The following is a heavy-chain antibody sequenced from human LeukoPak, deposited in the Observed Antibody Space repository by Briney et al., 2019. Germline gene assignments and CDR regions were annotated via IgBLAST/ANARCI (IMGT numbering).Heavy chain of an antibody. D-gene: IGHD2-2*01. CDR2: INPSGGST. Sequence: ASVTVSCKASGYTFTSYYMHWVRQAPGQGLEWMGIINPSGGSTSYAQKFQGGVTMTRSTSTSTAYMELSSLRSEDTAVYYCAREKGPANKSYYYYGMDVWGQGTTVTVSS. CDR1: GYTFTSYY. V-gene: IGHV1-46*01. CDR3: AREKGPANKSYYYYGMDV. J-gene: IGHJ6*02.